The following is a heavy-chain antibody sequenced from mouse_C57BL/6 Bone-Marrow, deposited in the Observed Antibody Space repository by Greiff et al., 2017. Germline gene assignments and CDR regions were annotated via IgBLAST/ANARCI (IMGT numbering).Heavy chain of an antibody. CDR3: ARGGVLTTVGPY. D-gene: IGHD1-1*01. CDR1: GYTFTSYW. CDR2: IYPGSGST. Sequence: QVQLQQPGAELVKPGASVKMSCKASGYTFTSYWITWVKQRPGQGLEWIGDIYPGSGSTNYNEKFKSKATLTLDTSSSTAYMQLSSLTSETSAVYYCARGGVLTTVGPYWGQGTTLTVSS. V-gene: IGHV1-55*01. J-gene: IGHJ2*01.